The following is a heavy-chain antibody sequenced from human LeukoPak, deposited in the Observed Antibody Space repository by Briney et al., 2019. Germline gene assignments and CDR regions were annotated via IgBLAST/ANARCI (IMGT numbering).Heavy chain of an antibody. CDR1: GYTFTSYD. CDR2: MNPNSGNT. V-gene: IGHV1-8*01. CDR3: ARTYYGSGSYYLGYYYYYGMDV. D-gene: IGHD3-10*01. J-gene: IGHJ6*02. Sequence: ASVKVSCKASGYTFTSYDINWVRHATGQGLEWMGWMNPNSGNTGYAQKFQGRVTMTRNTSISIAYMELSSLRSEDTAVYYCARTYYGSGSYYLGYYYYYGMDVWGQGTTVTVSS.